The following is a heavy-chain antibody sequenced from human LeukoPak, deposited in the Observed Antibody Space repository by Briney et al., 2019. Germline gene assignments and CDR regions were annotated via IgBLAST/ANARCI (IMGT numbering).Heavy chain of an antibody. D-gene: IGHD3-10*01. CDR2: INPNSGGT. V-gene: IGHV1-2*04. CDR1: GSTFTCYY. CDR3: ARNYYGSGSYRDFDY. Sequence: ASVKVSCKASGSTFTCYYMHWVRQAPGQGREWMGWINPNSGGTNYAQKFQGWVTMTRDTSISTAYMELSRLRSDDTAVYYCARNYYGSGSYRDFDYWGQGTLVTVSS. J-gene: IGHJ4*02.